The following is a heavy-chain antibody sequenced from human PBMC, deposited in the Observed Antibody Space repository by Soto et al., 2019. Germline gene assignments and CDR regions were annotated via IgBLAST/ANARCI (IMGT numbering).Heavy chain of an antibody. CDR3: AREIGYCTNGVCYDYYYYYGMDV. Sequence: SVKVSCKASGGTFSSYAISWVRQAPGQGLEWMGGIIPIFGTANYAQKFQGRVTITADESTSTAYMELSSLRSEDTAVYYCAREIGYCTNGVCYDYYYYYGMDVWGQGTTVTVSS. J-gene: IGHJ6*02. CDR1: GGTFSSYA. CDR2: IIPIFGTA. V-gene: IGHV1-69*13. D-gene: IGHD2-8*01.